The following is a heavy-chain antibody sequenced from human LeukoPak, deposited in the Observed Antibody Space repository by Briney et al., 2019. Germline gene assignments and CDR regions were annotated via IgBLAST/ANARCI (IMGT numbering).Heavy chain of an antibody. J-gene: IGHJ4*02. V-gene: IGHV3-30*09. CDR3: ARGLIREEYYFDY. D-gene: IGHD2-21*01. CDR1: GFTSSTYA. CDR2: ISYDGRNK. Sequence: PGRSLRLSCAASGFTSSTYAMPWAGQAPGKGPEWVTVISYDGRNKYCADSVKGRFAITRDNSNNMLYLQMNSLRAEDTAVYYCARGLIREEYYFDYWGQGTLVTVSS.